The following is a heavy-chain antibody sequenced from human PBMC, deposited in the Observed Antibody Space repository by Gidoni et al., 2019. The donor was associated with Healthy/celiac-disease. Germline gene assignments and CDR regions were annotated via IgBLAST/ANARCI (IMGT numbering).Heavy chain of an antibody. CDR2: IIPIFGTA. V-gene: IGHV1-69*01. D-gene: IGHD3-16*01. CDR3: ARGITFGDPSKFDY. Sequence: QVQLVQSGAEVKKPWSSVKVSCKASGCTFSSYAISWVRQAPGQGLEWLGGIIPIFGTANYAQKCQGRVTITADESTSTAYMELSSLRSEDTAVYYCARGITFGDPSKFDYWGQGTLVTVFS. CDR1: GCTFSSYA. J-gene: IGHJ4*02.